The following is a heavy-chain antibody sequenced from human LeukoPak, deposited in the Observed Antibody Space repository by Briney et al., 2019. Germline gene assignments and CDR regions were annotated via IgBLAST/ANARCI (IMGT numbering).Heavy chain of an antibody. CDR3: AADYSKFYYYYMDV. CDR2: ISSSGTTT. CDR1: GFTFNTFS. Sequence: GGSLRLSCAASGFTFNTFSMNWVRQAPGKGPEWVSYISSSGTTTYYADSVKGRFTISRDNAKNSLYLQMNSLRVEDTAVYYCAADYSKFYYYYMDVWGKGTTVTVSS. V-gene: IGHV3-48*04. J-gene: IGHJ6*03. D-gene: IGHD4-11*01.